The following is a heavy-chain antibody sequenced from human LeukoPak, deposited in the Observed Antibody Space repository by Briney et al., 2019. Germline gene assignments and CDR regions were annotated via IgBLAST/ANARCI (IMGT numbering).Heavy chain of an antibody. CDR1: GGSFSGYY. CDR3: ARVLTTVTTTLNDFLL. D-gene: IGHD4-17*01. CDR2: INHSGST. Sequence: SETLSLTCAVYGGSFSGYYWSWIRQPPGKGLEWIGEINHSGSTNYNPSLKSRVTMSLDTSKNQFSLKLSSVTAADTAVCYCARVLTTVTTTLNDFLLWGQGTLVTVSS. J-gene: IGHJ4*02. V-gene: IGHV4-34*01.